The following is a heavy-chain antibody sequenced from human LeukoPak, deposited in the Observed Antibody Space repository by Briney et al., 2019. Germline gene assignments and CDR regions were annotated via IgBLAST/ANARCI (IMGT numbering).Heavy chain of an antibody. V-gene: IGHV1-8*02. Sequence: ASVKVSCKASGYTFTSYGISWVRQAPGQGLEWMGWMNPNSGNTGYAQKFQGRVTLTRSTSMTTAYMELSSLRSEDTAVYYCARQSLDGGSCYDYWGQGTPVTISS. CDR1: GYTFTSYG. CDR3: ARQSLDGGSCYDY. J-gene: IGHJ4*02. D-gene: IGHD2-15*01. CDR2: MNPNSGNT.